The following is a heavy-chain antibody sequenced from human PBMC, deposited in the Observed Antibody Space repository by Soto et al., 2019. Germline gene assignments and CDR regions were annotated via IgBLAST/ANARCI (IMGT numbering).Heavy chain of an antibody. CDR2: IYYSGST. CDR3: ARGLLTYGSGSYLSSPRYYFDY. Sequence: PSETLSLTCTVSGGSISSGGYYWSWIRQHPGKGLEWIGYIYYSGSTYYNPSLKSRVTISVDTSKNQFSLKLSSVTAADTAVYYCARGLLTYGSGSYLSSPRYYFDYWGQGTLVTVSS. J-gene: IGHJ4*02. V-gene: IGHV4-31*03. D-gene: IGHD3-10*01. CDR1: GGSISSGGYY.